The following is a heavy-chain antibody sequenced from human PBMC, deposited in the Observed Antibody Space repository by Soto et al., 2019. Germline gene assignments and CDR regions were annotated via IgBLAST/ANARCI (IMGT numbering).Heavy chain of an antibody. CDR3: ARAPSRGYCSGGSCPIYYYYYMDV. J-gene: IGHJ6*03. V-gene: IGHV3-53*04. D-gene: IGHD2-15*01. CDR2: IYSGGST. Sequence: GGSLRLSCAASGFTVSSNYMSWVRQAPGKGLEWVSVIYSGGSTYYADSVKGRFTISRYNSKNTLYLQMNSLRAEDTAVYYCARAPSRGYCSGGSCPIYYYYYMDVWGKGTTVTVSS. CDR1: GFTVSSNY.